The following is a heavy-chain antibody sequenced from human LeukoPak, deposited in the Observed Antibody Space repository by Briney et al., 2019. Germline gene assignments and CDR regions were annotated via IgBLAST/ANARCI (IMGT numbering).Heavy chain of an antibody. Sequence: ASVKVSCKASGYTFTSYYMHWVRQAPGQGLEWMGWINPNSGGTNYAQKFQGRVTMTRDTSISTAYMELSRLRSDDTAVYYCASARYDSSGYAFDIWGQGTMVTVSS. CDR3: ASARYDSSGYAFDI. CDR1: GYTFTSYY. D-gene: IGHD3-22*01. CDR2: INPNSGGT. V-gene: IGHV1-2*02. J-gene: IGHJ3*02.